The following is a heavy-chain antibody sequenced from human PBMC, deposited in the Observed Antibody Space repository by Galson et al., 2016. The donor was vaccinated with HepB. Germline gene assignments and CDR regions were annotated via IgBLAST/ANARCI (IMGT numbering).Heavy chain of an antibody. CDR1: GFTFSNYG. V-gene: IGHV3-33*01. D-gene: IGHD6-6*01. Sequence: SLRLSCAASGFTFSNYGMHWVRQAPGKGLEWVALIWYDGSKKYYAESVKGRLTISRDNSKNTLDLQMNSLRAEDTAVYYCARDGIPSPQDIGGRLPPPYYYGMDVCGQ. CDR2: IWYDGSKK. J-gene: IGHJ6*02. CDR3: ARDGIPSPQDIGGRLPPPYYYGMDV.